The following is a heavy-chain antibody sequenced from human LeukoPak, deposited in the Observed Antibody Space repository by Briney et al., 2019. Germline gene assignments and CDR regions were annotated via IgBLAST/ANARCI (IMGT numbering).Heavy chain of an antibody. V-gene: IGHV3-7*01. CDR3: ARVLEWFGELTFDY. CDR2: IKQDGSEK. Sequence: GGSLRLSCAASGFTFSSYWMSWVRQAPGKGLEWVANIKQDGSEKYYVDSVKGRFTISRDNAKNSLYLQMNSLRAEDTAVYYCARVLEWFGELTFDYWGQGTLVTVSS. CDR1: GFTFSSYW. J-gene: IGHJ4*02. D-gene: IGHD3-10*01.